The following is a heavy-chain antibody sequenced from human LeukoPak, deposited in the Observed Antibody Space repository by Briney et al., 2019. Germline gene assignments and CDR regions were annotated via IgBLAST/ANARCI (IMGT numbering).Heavy chain of an antibody. CDR3: VKYSGWYAPLDY. CDR1: GFTFSSYA. D-gene: IGHD6-19*01. CDR2: IIAGGGST. Sequence: GGSLRLSCAASGFTFSSYAMSWVRQAPGKGLEWVSVIIAGGGSTYYADSVKGRFTISRDNSKNTLYLQMNSLRAEDTAVYYCVKYSGWYAPLDYWGQGTLVTVSS. V-gene: IGHV3-23*01. J-gene: IGHJ4*02.